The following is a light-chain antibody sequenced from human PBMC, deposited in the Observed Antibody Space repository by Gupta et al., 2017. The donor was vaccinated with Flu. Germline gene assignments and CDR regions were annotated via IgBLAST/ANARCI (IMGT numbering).Light chain of an antibody. Sequence: AIRMTQSPSSFSTSTGDRVTIPCRASQGISSYLAWYQQKPGKAPKLLIYAASTVQSGVPSRFSGSGSGTDFTLTISCLQSEDFATYYCQQYDSYPWTFGQGTKVEIK. J-gene: IGKJ1*01. CDR1: QGISSY. CDR2: AAS. V-gene: IGKV1-8*01. CDR3: QQYDSYPWT.